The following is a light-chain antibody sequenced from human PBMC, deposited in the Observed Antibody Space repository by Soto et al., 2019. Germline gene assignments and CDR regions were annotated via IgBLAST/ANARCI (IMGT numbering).Light chain of an antibody. CDR1: SSDVGGYNY. CDR2: DVS. J-gene: IGLJ1*01. CDR3: CSFAGNYIYV. V-gene: IGLV2-11*01. Sequence: QSALTQPRSVSGSPGQSVTISCTGTSSDVGGYNYVSWYLQHPGKAPKVMIYDVSKRPSGVPDRFSGSKSGKTASLTISGLQSEDEADYYCCSFAGNYIYVFGTGTKVTVL.